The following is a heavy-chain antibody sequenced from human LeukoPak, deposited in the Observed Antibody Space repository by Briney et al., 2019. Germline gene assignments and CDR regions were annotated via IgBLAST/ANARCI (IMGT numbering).Heavy chain of an antibody. Sequence: GGSLRLTCAASGFTFSASVMHWVRQAPGKGLEWVAVISYDETDEYYAESVKGRFTISRDNPKNTLYLQMNNLKPEDTAVYYCAKDAPGIKVAGHCDFWGQGTLVTVSS. D-gene: IGHD6-19*01. CDR3: AKDAPGIKVAGHCDF. V-gene: IGHV3-30-3*01. CDR1: GFTFSASV. J-gene: IGHJ4*02. CDR2: ISYDETDE.